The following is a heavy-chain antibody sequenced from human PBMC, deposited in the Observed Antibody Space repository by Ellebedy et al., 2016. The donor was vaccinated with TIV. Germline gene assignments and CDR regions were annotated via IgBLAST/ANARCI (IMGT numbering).Heavy chain of an antibody. Sequence: SVKVSXXASGGTFSSYTISWVRQAPGQGLEWMGGIIPISDTANYAQKFQGRVTITADESTSTAYMELSSLRSEDTAVYYCAREAGNYAHFDYWGQGTLVIVPS. D-gene: IGHD1-7*01. V-gene: IGHV1-69*13. J-gene: IGHJ4*02. CDR2: IIPISDTA. CDR3: AREAGNYAHFDY. CDR1: GGTFSSYT.